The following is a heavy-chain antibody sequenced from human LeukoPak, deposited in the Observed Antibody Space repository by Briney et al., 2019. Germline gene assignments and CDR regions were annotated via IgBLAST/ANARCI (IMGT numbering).Heavy chain of an antibody. J-gene: IGHJ4*02. CDR2: IYYSGST. CDR1: GGSISSHY. CDR3: ARGSYYYGSGEVGIFDY. D-gene: IGHD3-10*01. V-gene: IGHV4-59*11. Sequence: SETLSLTCTVSGGSISSHYWSWLRQPPGKGLEWIGYIYYSGSTNYNPSLKSRVTISVDTSKNQFSLKLSSVTATDTAVYYCARGSYYYGSGEVGIFDYWGQGTLVTVSS.